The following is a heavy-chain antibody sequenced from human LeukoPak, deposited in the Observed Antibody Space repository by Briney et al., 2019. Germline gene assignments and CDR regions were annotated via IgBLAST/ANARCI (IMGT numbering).Heavy chain of an antibody. J-gene: IGHJ4*02. CDR3: ARIRGYSGYESDY. D-gene: IGHD5-12*01. CDR1: GYSISSGYY. Sequence: SETLSLTCAVSGYSISSGYYCGWIRQPPGKGLEWIGSIYYGGSTYYNPSLKSRVTISVDTSKNQFSLKLSSVTAADTAVYYCARIRGYSGYESDYWGQGTLVTVSS. CDR2: IYYGGST. V-gene: IGHV4-38-2*01.